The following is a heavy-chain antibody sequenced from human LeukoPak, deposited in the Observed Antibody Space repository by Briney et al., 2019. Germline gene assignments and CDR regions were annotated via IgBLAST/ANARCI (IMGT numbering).Heavy chain of an antibody. V-gene: IGHV3-74*01. CDR3: ARDPYSWSSGYFAFDI. CDR2: INSDGSST. Sequence: GGSLRLSCAASGFTFSSYWMHWVRQAPGKGLVWFSRINSDGSSTSYADSVKGRFTISRDNAKNTLYLQMNNLRAEDTAVYYCARDPYSWSSGYFAFDIWGQGTMVTVSS. J-gene: IGHJ3*02. CDR1: GFTFSSYW. D-gene: IGHD3-22*01.